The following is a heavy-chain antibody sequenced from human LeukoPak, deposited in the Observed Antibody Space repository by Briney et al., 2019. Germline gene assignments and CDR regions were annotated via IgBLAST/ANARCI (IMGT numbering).Heavy chain of an antibody. CDR2: INANNGDT. J-gene: IGHJ4*02. CDR1: GYTFTGYY. CDR3: ARDRYGTRGYYLY. Sequence: ASVKVSCKASGYTFTGYYMHWVRQAPGQGLEWMGWINANNGDTNQPQKFQGRVTMTRDTSISTAYMELSRLRSDDTGLHYCARDRYGTRGYYLYWGQGTLVTVSS. D-gene: IGHD3-22*01. V-gene: IGHV1-2*02.